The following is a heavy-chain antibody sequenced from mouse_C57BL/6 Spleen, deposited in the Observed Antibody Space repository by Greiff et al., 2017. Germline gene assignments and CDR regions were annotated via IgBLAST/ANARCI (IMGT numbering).Heavy chain of an antibody. CDR1: GFTFSSYA. CDR3: ASSYAMDY. J-gene: IGHJ4*01. V-gene: IGHV5-4*03. Sequence: EVKLVESGGGLVKPGGSLKLSCAASGFTFSSYAMSWVRQTPEKRLEWVATISDGGSYTYYPDNVKGRFTISRDNAKNNLYLQMSHLKSEDTAMYYCASSYAMDYWGQGTSVTVSS. CDR2: ISDGGSYT.